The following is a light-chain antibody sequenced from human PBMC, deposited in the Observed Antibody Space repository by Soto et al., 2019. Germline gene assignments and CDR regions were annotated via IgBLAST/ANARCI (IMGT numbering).Light chain of an antibody. CDR1: QSFISTV. J-gene: IGKJ4*01. V-gene: IGKV3-20*01. CDR2: GAS. CDR3: QQNYKWPLT. Sequence: EIVLTQSPGTLSLSPGERATLSCRASQSFISTVLVWYQQKPGQAPRLIIYGASVWDTGIPARFSGSGSGTDFTLTISSLQSEDFAAYYCQQNYKWPLTFGGGTKVDIK.